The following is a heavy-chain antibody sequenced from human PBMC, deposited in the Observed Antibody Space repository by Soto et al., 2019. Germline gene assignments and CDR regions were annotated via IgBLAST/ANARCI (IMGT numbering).Heavy chain of an antibody. D-gene: IGHD4-4*01. V-gene: IGHV3-23*01. CDR2: ISGSGGNR. Sequence: ESGGGLVQPGGSLRLSCAASGFTFNAYAMTWVRQAPGKGLEWVSAISGSGGNRYYAGSVRGRFTISRDNSKDTVDLQMNSLRVEDTAVYYCARVASDYINSVDHWGQGILVSVSS. CDR3: ARVASDYINSVDH. J-gene: IGHJ4*02. CDR1: GFTFNAYA.